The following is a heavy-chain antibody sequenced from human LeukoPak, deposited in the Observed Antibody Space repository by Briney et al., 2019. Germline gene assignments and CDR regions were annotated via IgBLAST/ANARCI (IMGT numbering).Heavy chain of an antibody. J-gene: IGHJ4*02. V-gene: IGHV3-53*01. D-gene: IGHD3-10*01. CDR1: GFTVSSNY. CDR2: IYSGGST. Sequence: GGSLRLSCAASGFTVSSNYMSWVRQAPGKGLEWVSVIYSGGSTYYADSVNGRFTISRDNSKNTLYLQMNSLRAEDTAVYYCARYFYYGSGSYAFDYWGQGTLVTVSS. CDR3: ARYFYYGSGSYAFDY.